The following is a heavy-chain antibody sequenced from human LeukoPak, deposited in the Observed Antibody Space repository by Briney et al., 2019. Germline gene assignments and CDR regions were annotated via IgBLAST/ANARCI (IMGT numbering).Heavy chain of an antibody. Sequence: PGTSLRLSCAASGFNFNDYAMHWIRLVPGKGPEWLSGISWNSVIMTYADSVKGRFTISRDNARNSLFLQMNSLRDEDTALYYCATRREREPFHYWGQGTLVTVSS. J-gene: IGHJ4*02. D-gene: IGHD1-26*01. V-gene: IGHV3-9*01. CDR3: ATRREREPFHY. CDR1: GFNFNDYA. CDR2: ISWNSVIM.